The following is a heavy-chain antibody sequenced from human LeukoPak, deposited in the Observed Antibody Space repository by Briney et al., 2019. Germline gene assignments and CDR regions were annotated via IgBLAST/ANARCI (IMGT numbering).Heavy chain of an antibody. CDR1: GGSFSGYY. V-gene: IGHV4-34*01. J-gene: IGHJ4*02. D-gene: IGHD6-6*01. CDR3: ARGRYSSSSFDY. Sequence: SETLSLTCAVYGGSFSGYYWSWIRQPPGKGLEWIGEINHSGSTNYNPSLKSRVTISVDTSKNQFFLKLSSVTAADTAVYYCARGRYSSSSFDYWGQGTLVTVSS. CDR2: INHSGST.